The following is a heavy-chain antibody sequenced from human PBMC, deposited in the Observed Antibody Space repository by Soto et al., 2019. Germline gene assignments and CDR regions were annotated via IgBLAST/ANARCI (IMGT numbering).Heavy chain of an antibody. J-gene: IGHJ6*02. CDR3: ARDLWGYCGTDCYPLDV. V-gene: IGHV4-61*01. Sequence: SETLSLTCTVSGGSVSSGTYYWSWIRQPPGKGLEWIGDIYYSGSTNYNPSLKSRVTISVDTSKNQFSLKLNSVTAADTAVYYCARDLWGYCGTDCYPLDVWGQGTTVTVSS. CDR1: GGSVSSGTYY. CDR2: IYYSGST. D-gene: IGHD2-21*02.